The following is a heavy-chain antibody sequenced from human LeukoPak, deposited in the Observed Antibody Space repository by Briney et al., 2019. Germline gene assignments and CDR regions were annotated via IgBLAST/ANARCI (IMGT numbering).Heavy chain of an antibody. V-gene: IGHV3-7*01. CDR1: GVTFSSYW. CDR2: IKQDGSEK. Sequence: PGGSLRLSCAASGVTFSSYWMSWVRQAPGKGLEWVANIKQDGSEKYYVDSVKGRFTISRDNAKNSLYLQMNSLRDEDTAVYYCARVFWSTRDAFDIWAQGTLVTVSS. CDR3: ARVFWSTRDAFDI. J-gene: IGHJ3*02. D-gene: IGHD3-3*01.